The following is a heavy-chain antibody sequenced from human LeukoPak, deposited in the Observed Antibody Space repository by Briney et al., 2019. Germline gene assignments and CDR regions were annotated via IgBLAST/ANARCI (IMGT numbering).Heavy chain of an antibody. CDR2: IKSKTDGGTT. Sequence: VGSLRLSCAASGFTFSNAWMSWVCQAPGKGLEWVGRIKSKTDGGTTDYAEPVKGRFTISRDDSKNTLYLQMNSLKTEDTAVYYCTTDGYTAMVLDYWGQGTLVTVSS. J-gene: IGHJ4*02. D-gene: IGHD5-18*01. CDR3: TTDGYTAMVLDY. V-gene: IGHV3-15*01. CDR1: GFTFSNAW.